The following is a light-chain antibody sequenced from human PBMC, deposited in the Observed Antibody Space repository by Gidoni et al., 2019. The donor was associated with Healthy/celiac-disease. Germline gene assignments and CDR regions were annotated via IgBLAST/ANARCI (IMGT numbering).Light chain of an antibody. Sequence: DIVFTQSPGTLSLSPAERATLSGRASQSVSSSYLAWYQQKPGQAPSLLIYGASSRATGIPDRFSGSGSGTDFTLTISRLEPEDFAVYYCQQYGSSPWTFGQGTKVEIK. V-gene: IGKV3-20*01. J-gene: IGKJ1*01. CDR2: GAS. CDR3: QQYGSSPWT. CDR1: QSVSSSY.